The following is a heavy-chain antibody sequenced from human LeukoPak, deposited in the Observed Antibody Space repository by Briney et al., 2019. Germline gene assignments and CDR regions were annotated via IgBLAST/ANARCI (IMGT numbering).Heavy chain of an antibody. Sequence: GGSLRLSCAASGFSFSDYWMSWVRQAPGKGLEWVAVIWYDGSNKYYADSVKGRFTIYRDNSKNTLYLQMNSLRAEDTAVYYCARDFTAAFDIWGQGTMVTVSS. V-gene: IGHV3-33*08. D-gene: IGHD5-18*01. CDR2: IWYDGSNK. CDR1: GFSFSDYW. J-gene: IGHJ3*02. CDR3: ARDFTAAFDI.